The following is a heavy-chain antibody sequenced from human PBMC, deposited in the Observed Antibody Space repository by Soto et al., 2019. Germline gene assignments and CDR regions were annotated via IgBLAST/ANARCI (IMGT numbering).Heavy chain of an antibody. CDR1: GFTFTTYG. D-gene: IGHD6-19*01. Sequence: QVQLVESEGGVVHPGRSLRLSCAASGFTFTTYGMHWVRQAPGKGLEWVAIIWYDGSYKYYADSVKGRFTISRDISNNTLYLQMNSLRDEDTAVYYCARGSSSGWYYFFFDYWGQGTLVTVSS. CDR3: ARGSSSGWYYFFFDY. V-gene: IGHV3-33*01. CDR2: IWYDGSYK. J-gene: IGHJ4*02.